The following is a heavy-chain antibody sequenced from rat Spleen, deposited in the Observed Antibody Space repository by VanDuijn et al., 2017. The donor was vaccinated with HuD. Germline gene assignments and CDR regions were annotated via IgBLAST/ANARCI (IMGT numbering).Heavy chain of an antibody. CDR2: ISPSGGIT. CDR1: GFTFSNYG. CDR3: TTGDYGFTRLFAY. D-gene: IGHD1-11*01. J-gene: IGHJ3*01. Sequence: EVQLVESGGGLVQPGRSLKLSCVASGFTFSNYGMHWIRQAPAKGLEWVASISPSGGITNYRDSVKGRFTISRDNAKSTLYRQMDSLRSEDTATYYCTTGDYGFTRLFAYWGQGTLVSVSS. V-gene: IGHV5-19*01.